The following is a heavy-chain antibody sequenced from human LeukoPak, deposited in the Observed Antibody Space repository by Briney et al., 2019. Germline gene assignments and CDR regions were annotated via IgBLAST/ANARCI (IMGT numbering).Heavy chain of an antibody. V-gene: IGHV1-18*01. J-gene: IGHJ4*02. D-gene: IGHD3-9*01. CDR3: ARVAPESDILTGLSDY. Sequence: ASVKVSCKASGYTFTSYGISWVRQAPGQGLEWMGWIGAYNGNTNYAQKLQGRVTMTTDTSTSTAYMELRSLRSDDTAVYYCARVAPESDILTGLSDYWGQGTLVTVSS. CDR2: IGAYNGNT. CDR1: GYTFTSYG.